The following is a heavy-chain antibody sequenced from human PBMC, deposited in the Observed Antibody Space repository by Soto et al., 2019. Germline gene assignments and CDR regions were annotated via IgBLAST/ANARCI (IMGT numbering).Heavy chain of an antibody. V-gene: IGHV3-33*01. CDR3: ARSTRGQIVVVTPPAFDF. CDR1: GFTFSNYG. D-gene: IGHD2-21*02. J-gene: IGHJ4*02. CDR2: IWFDGTEK. Sequence: QVQLVESGGGVVLPGRSLRLSCAASGFTFSNYGMHWVRQAPGKGLEWVAVIWFDGTEKYYADSVKGRFTISRDNSKHTLSLQMNSLRAEDTAVYYCARSTRGQIVVVTPPAFDFWGQGTLVTVSS.